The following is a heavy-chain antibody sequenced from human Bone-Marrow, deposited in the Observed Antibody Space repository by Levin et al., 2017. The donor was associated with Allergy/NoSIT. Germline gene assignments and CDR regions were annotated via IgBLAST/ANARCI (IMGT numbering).Heavy chain of an antibody. J-gene: IGHJ4*02. CDR2: IRGSGDET. CDR1: GFIFPSYA. V-gene: IGHV3-23*01. D-gene: IGHD2-2*01. CDR3: VKDRVIPVGLFDY. Sequence: GASVKVSCEASGFIFPSYAMSWVRQAPGKGLEWVSAIRGSGDETYYTDSVKGRFTISRDNSKNTMSLQMNSLRAEDTAVYYCVKDRVIPVGLFDYWGLGTPVTVSS.